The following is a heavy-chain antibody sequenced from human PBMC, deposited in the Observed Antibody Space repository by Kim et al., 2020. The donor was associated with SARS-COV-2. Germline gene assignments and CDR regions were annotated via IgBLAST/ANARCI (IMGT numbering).Heavy chain of an antibody. J-gene: IGHJ6*02. CDR3: THRVGRGLLWFGENYYGMDV. CDR2: IKSKTDGGTT. V-gene: IGHV3-15*01. Sequence: GGSLRLSCAASGFTFSNAWMSWVRQAPGKGLEWVGRIKSKTDGGTTDYAAPVKGRFTISRDDSKNTLYLQMNSLKTEDTAVYYCTHRVGRGLLWFGENYYGMDVWGQGTTVTVSS. D-gene: IGHD3-10*01. CDR1: GFTFSNAW.